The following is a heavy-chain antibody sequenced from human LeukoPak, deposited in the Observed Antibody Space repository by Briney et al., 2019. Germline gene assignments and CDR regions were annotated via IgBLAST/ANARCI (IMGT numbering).Heavy chain of an antibody. D-gene: IGHD6-13*01. V-gene: IGHV3-23*01. CDR3: AKTRPLDSSSWSHGDY. CDR2: ISGSGDST. CDR1: GFTFSSYA. J-gene: IGHJ4*02. Sequence: GGSLRLSCAASGFTFSSYAMSWVRQAPGKGLEWVSAISGSGDSTYYGDSVKGRFTISRDNSKNTLYLQMNSLRAEDTAVYYRAKTRPLDSSSWSHGDYWGQGTLVTVSS.